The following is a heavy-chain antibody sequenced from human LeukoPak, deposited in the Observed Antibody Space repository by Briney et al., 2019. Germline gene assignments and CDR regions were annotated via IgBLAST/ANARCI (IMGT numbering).Heavy chain of an antibody. D-gene: IGHD3-10*01. CDR1: GYSISSGFY. CDR3: ARGYPMVRGNFCDY. CDR2: IYHSGST. V-gene: IGHV4-38-2*01. Sequence: PPETLSLTCAVSGYSISSGFYWGWIRQPPGKGLEWIGSIYHSGSTYYNPSLKSRVTISVDTSKNQFSLKLSSVTAADTAVYYCARGYPMVRGNFCDYWGQGTLVTVSS. J-gene: IGHJ4*02.